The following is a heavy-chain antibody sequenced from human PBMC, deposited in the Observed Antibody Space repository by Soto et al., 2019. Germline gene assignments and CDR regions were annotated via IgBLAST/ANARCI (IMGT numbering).Heavy chain of an antibody. V-gene: IGHV1-46*01. CDR3: AGGDSGYSYGLNWFDP. J-gene: IGHJ5*02. Sequence: ASVKVSCKASGYTFTSHYMHWVRQAPGQGLEWMGIINPSGGSTSYAQKFQGRVTMTRDTSTSTVYMELSSLRSEDTAVYYCAGGDSGYSYGLNWFDPWGQGTLVTVSS. CDR2: INPSGGST. CDR1: GYTFTSHY. D-gene: IGHD5-18*01.